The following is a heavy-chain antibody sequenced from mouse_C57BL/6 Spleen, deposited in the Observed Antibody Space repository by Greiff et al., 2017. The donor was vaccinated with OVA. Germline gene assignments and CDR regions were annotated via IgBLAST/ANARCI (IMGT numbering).Heavy chain of an antibody. D-gene: IGHD1-1*02. J-gene: IGHJ3*01. CDR3: ARSGLSPRGFAY. CDR2: IYPGSGST. CDR1: GYTFTSYW. Sequence: QVQLQQPGAELVKPGASVKMSCKASGYTFTSYWITWVKQRPGQGLEWIGDIYPGSGSTNYNEKFKSKATLTVDTSSSTAYMQLSSLTSEDSAVYDCARSGLSPRGFAYWGQGTLVTVSA. V-gene: IGHV1-55*01.